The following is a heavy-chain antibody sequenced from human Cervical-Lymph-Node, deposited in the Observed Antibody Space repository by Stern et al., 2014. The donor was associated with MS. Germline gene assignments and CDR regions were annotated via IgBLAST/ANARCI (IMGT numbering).Heavy chain of an antibody. CDR3: ARRRYCTGVNCFYYYYGLDV. CDR2: LNAGDSDP. Sequence: EVQLVESGAEVKKPGESLKISCKGSGFNFTNYWIGWVRQMPGKGLEWMGILNAGDSDPRYIPSFQGKVIISVDRSISTAYLQWTSLKASDTAMYYCARRRYCTGVNCFYYYYGLDVWGQGTTVTVS. V-gene: IGHV5-51*01. CDR1: GFNFTNYW. J-gene: IGHJ6*02. D-gene: IGHD2-15*01.